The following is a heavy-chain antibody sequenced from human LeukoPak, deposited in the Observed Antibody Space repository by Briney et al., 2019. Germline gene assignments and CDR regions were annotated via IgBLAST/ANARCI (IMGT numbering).Heavy chain of an antibody. J-gene: IGHJ4*02. CDR1: GYTLTELS. CDR2: ISYDGSNK. V-gene: IGHV3-30*18. D-gene: IGHD6-13*01. CDR3: AKDGGYSSSWFFDY. Sequence: SCKVSGYTLTELSMHWVRQAPGKGLEWVAVISYDGSNKYYADSVKGRFTISRDNSKNTLYLQMNSLRAEDTAVYYCAKDGGYSSSWFFDYWGQGTLVTVSS.